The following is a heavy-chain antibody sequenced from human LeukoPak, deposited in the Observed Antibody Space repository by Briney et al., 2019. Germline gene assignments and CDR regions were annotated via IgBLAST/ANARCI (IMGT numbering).Heavy chain of an antibody. D-gene: IGHD4-23*01. V-gene: IGHV3-7*05. CDR2: IKQDGSEK. CDR3: ATSIKGNCDY. J-gene: IGHJ4*02. CDR1: GXTFSSYW. Sequence: GGSLRLSSAASGXTFSSYWMSWVRQAPGKGLEWVANIKQDGSEKYYVDSVKGRFTISRDNAKNSLYLQMNSLRAEDTAVYYCATSIKGNCDYWGQGTLVTVSS.